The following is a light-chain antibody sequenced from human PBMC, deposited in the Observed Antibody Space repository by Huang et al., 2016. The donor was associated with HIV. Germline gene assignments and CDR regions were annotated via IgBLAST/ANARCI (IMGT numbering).Light chain of an antibody. J-gene: IGKJ5*01. CDR1: QSVSSN. Sequence: ELVMTQSPATLSVSPGESATLSCRASQSVSSNLAWYQQQAGQAPRLLIYGASTRATGIPASFSGSGSGTEFTLTISSLQSEDFAVYFCQQYNNWPPTFGRGTRLEIK. V-gene: IGKV3-15*01. CDR2: GAS. CDR3: QQYNNWPPT.